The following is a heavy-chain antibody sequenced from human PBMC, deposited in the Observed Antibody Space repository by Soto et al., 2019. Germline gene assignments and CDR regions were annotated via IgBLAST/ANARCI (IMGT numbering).Heavy chain of an antibody. D-gene: IGHD4-17*01. Sequence: SETLSLTCTVSGGSISSGDYYWSWIRQPPGKGLEWIGYIYYSGSTYYNPSLKSRVTISVDTSKNQFSLKLSSVTAADTAVYYCARDYGDYVGGYYGMDVWGQGTAVTVSS. CDR1: GGSISSGDYY. CDR3: ARDYGDYVGGYYGMDV. J-gene: IGHJ6*02. V-gene: IGHV4-30-4*01. CDR2: IYYSGST.